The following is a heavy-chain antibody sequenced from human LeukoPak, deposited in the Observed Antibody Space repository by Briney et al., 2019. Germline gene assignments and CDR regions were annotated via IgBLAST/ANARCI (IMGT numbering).Heavy chain of an antibody. J-gene: IGHJ4*02. CDR3: ARENFQY. CDR1: GFTFSSYW. V-gene: IGHV3-7*04. CDR2: IKPDGSDQ. Sequence: GSLRLSRASSGFTFSSYWMNWVRQAPGKGLEWVANIKPDGSDQYYVDSVKGRFTISRDNAKNSLYLQMNSLRAEDTAVYYCARENFQYWAQGTLVTVSS.